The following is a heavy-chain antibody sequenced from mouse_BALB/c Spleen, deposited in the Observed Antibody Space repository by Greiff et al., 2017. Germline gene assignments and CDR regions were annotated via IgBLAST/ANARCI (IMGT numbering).Heavy chain of an antibody. CDR1: GFNIKDTY. Sequence: EVQLQQSGAELVKPGASVKLSCTASGFNIKDTYMHWVKQRPEQGLEWIGRIDPANGNTKYDPKFQGKATITADTSSNTAYLQLSSLTSEDTAVYYCARPSGSQGPCAYWGQGTLVTVSA. V-gene: IGHV14-3*02. CDR3: ARPSGSQGPCAY. D-gene: IGHD3-1*01. CDR2: IDPANGNT. J-gene: IGHJ3*01.